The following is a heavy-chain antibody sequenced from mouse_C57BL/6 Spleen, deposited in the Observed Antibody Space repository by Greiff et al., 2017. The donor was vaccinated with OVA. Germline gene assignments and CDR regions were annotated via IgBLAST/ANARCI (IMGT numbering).Heavy chain of an antibody. CDR3: ARWEITTVVATDY. CDR2: INPKNGGT. CDR1: GYTFTDYN. Sequence: EVQLQESGPELVKPGASVKMSCKASGYTFTDYNMHWVKQSHGQSLEWIGYINPKNGGTSYKQKFKGKATLTVNKSSSTSYMELRSLTSDDSAVYYCARWEITTVVATDYWGQGTTLTVSS. V-gene: IGHV1-22*01. J-gene: IGHJ2*01. D-gene: IGHD1-1*01.